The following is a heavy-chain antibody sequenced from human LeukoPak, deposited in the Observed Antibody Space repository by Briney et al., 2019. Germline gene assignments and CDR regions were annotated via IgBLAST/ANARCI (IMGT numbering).Heavy chain of an antibody. CDR2: IFPSGGEI. J-gene: IGHJ4*02. CDR1: GFTFSSFE. Sequence: GGSLRLSCAASGFTFSSFEMNWVRQPPGKGLEWVSSIFPSGGEIHYADSVRGRFTISRDNSKSTLSLQMNSLRAEDTAIYYCATYRQVLLPFESWGQGTLVTVSS. V-gene: IGHV3-23*01. CDR3: ATYRQVLLPFES. D-gene: IGHD2-8*02.